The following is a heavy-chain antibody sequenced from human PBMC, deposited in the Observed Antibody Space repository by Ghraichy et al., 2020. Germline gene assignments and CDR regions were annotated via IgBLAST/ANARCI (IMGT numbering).Heavy chain of an antibody. CDR1: EFTFSSYA. V-gene: IGHV3-23*01. CDR3: ARRGGSDGWGFFDY. J-gene: IGHJ4*02. D-gene: IGHD1-26*01. Sequence: LSLTCAASEFTFSSYAMTWVRQAPGKGLEWVSTFSHVDHNTYYAGSVQGRFTISRDSSKNTLYLQMNSLRVEDTATYYCARRGGSDGWGFFDYWSQGARVTVSS. CDR2: FSHVDHNT.